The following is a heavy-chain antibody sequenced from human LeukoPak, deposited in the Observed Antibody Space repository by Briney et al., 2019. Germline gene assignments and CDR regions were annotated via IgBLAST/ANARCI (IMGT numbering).Heavy chain of an antibody. CDR3: VRDSPSGFFDL. V-gene: IGHV3-74*01. CDR2: INPDGTVT. J-gene: IGHJ2*01. D-gene: IGHD6-19*01. CDR1: GFTFNNYW. Sequence: PGGSLRLSCAASGFTFNNYWMHWVRQAPGKGLVWVSPINPDGTVTTYADSVKGRFTISRDNAKNTLCLQMNSLRAEDTAVYYCVRDSPSGFFDLWGRGTLVTVSS.